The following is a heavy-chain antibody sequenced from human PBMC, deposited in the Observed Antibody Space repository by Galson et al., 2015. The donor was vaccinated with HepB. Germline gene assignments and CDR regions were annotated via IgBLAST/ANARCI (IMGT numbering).Heavy chain of an antibody. Sequence: SLRLSCAASGFTFSSYAMHWVRQAPGKGLEWVAVISYDGSNKYYADSVKGRFTIPRDNSKNTLYLQMNSLRAEDTAVYYCARELYDYVWGSYRYTGAFDPWGQGTLVTVSS. V-gene: IGHV3-30-3*01. D-gene: IGHD3-16*02. CDR2: ISYDGSNK. CDR1: GFTFSSYA. CDR3: ARELYDYVWGSYRYTGAFDP. J-gene: IGHJ5*02.